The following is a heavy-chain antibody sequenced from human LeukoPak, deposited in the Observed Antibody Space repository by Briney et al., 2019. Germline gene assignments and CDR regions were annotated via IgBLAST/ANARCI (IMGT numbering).Heavy chain of an antibody. D-gene: IGHD5-12*01. J-gene: IGHJ6*03. Sequence: PGGSLRLSCTASGFTFGDYAMSWVRQAPGKGLEWVGFIRSKAYGGTTEYAASVKGRFTISRDDSKSIAYLQMNSLKTEGTAVYYCTSVATGYYYYMDVWGKGTTVTVSS. CDR2: IRSKAYGGTT. V-gene: IGHV3-49*04. CDR1: GFTFGDYA. CDR3: TSVATGYYYYMDV.